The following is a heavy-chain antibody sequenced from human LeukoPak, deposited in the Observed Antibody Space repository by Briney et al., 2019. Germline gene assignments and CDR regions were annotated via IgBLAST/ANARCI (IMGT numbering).Heavy chain of an antibody. V-gene: IGHV1-8*01. Sequence: ASVKVSCKASGYTFTSYDINWVRQATGQGLEWMGWMNPNSGNTGYAQKFQGRVTMTRDTSISTAYMELSRLRSDDTAVYYCAREGSYYDSSGFLFDPWGQGTLVTVSS. CDR2: MNPNSGNT. CDR3: AREGSYYDSSGFLFDP. CDR1: GYTFTSYD. J-gene: IGHJ5*02. D-gene: IGHD3-22*01.